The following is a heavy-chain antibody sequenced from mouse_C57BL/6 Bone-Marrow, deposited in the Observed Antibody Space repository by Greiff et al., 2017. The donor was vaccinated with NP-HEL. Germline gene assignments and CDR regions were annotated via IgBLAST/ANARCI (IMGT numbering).Heavy chain of an antibody. CDR2: INPNNGGT. V-gene: IGHV1-22*01. J-gene: IGHJ2*01. D-gene: IGHD2-4*01. CDR3: ARFDYDYFDY. Sequence: EVKLVESGPELVKPGASVKMSCKASGYTFTDYNMHWVKQSHGKSLEWIGYINPNNGGTSYNQKFKGKATLTVDKSSSTAYMELRSLTSEDSAVYYCARFDYDYFDYWGQGTTLTVSS. CDR1: GYTFTDYN.